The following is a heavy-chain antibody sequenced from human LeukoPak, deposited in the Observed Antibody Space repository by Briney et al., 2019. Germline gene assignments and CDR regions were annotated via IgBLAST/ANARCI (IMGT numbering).Heavy chain of an antibody. V-gene: IGHV1-2*06. J-gene: IGHJ5*02. CDR1: GYTFTGYY. D-gene: IGHD2-21*01. CDR2: INCNGGGT. CDR3: AGDYGPYPGCSWFDP. Sequence: GASVKVSCKASGYTFTGYYIHWVRQAPGQGLEWMGRINCNGGGTSYAQKFQGRVTMTRDTSISTAYMELDRLTSDDTAVYYCAGDYGPYPGCSWFDPWGQGTLVTVPS.